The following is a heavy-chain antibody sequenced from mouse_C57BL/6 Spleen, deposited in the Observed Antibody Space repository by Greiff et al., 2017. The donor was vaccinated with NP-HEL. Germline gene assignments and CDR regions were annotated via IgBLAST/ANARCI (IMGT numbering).Heavy chain of an antibody. CDR1: GYTFTSYW. CDR3: ARERFTTVVAHYAMDY. D-gene: IGHD1-1*01. J-gene: IGHJ4*01. V-gene: IGHV1-59*01. CDR2: IDPSDSYT. Sequence: QVQLQQSGAELVRPGTSVKLSCKASGYTFTSYWMHWVKQRPGQGLEWIGVIDPSDSYTNYNQKFKGKATLTVDTSSSTAYMQLSSLTSEDSAVYYCARERFTTVVAHYAMDYWGQGTSVTVSS.